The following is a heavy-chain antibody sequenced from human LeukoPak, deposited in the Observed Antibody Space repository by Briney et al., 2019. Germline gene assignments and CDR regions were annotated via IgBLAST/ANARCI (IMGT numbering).Heavy chain of an antibody. CDR2: IYTSGST. CDR1: GASISSGGNF. V-gene: IGHV4-61*02. J-gene: IGHJ4*02. CDR3: ARDGIEAIDS. Sequence: SETLSLTCTVSGASISSGGNFWAWIRQPAGKGLEWIGRIYTSGSTNYNPSLKSRVTISADTSKKQFYLKLNSVTAADTAVYYCARDGIEAIDSWGQGTLVIVSS. D-gene: IGHD1-26*01.